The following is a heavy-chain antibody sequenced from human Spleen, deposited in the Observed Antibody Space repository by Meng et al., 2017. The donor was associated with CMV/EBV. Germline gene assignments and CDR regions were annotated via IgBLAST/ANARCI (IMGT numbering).Heavy chain of an antibody. CDR1: GGSISSYY. J-gene: IGHJ4*02. Sequence: GSQRLSCTVSGGSISSYYWSWIRQPPGKGLEWIGYIYYSGSTNYNPSLKSRVTISVDTSKNQFSLKLSSVTAADTAVYYCARTAYYDVLTDNYYFDYWGQGTLVTVSS. CDR2: IYYSGST. V-gene: IGHV4-59*08. CDR3: ARTAYYDVLTDNYYFDY. D-gene: IGHD3-9*01.